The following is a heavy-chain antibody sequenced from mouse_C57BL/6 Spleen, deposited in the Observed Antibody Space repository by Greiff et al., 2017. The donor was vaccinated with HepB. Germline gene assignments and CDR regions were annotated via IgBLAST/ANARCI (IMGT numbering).Heavy chain of an antibody. Sequence: VQLQQSGAELVKPGASVKISCKASGYAFSSYWMNWVKQRPGKGLEWIGQIYPCDGDTNYNVKFKGKATLTADKSSSTAYMQLSSLTSEDSAVYYCARVSTGVAPYVDYWGQGTTLTVSS. V-gene: IGHV1-80*01. CDR2: IYPCDGDT. CDR3: ARVSTGVAPYVDY. CDR1: GYAFSSYW. D-gene: IGHD1-1*01. J-gene: IGHJ2*01.